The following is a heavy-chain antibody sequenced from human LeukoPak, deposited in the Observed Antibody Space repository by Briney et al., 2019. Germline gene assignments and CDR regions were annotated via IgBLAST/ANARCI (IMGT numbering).Heavy chain of an antibody. D-gene: IGHD3-10*01. CDR2: IKNDGSST. Sequence: GGSLRLSCAASGFTFSSSWMHWVRQAPGKGLVWVSRIKNDGSSTTYADSVKGRFTISRDNVKNTLHLQMNSLRAEDTAVYYCARERVMYYYGAGSPDYWGQGTLVTVSS. CDR1: GFTFSSSW. V-gene: IGHV3-74*01. CDR3: ARERVMYYYGAGSPDY. J-gene: IGHJ4*02.